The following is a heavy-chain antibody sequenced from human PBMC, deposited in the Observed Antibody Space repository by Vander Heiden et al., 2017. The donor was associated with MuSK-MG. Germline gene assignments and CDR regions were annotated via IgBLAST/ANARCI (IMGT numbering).Heavy chain of an antibody. J-gene: IGHJ3*02. Sequence: QLQLQESGPGLVKPSDTLSLTCTVSAGSISSSSYYWGWIRQPPGKGLEWIGSIYYSGSTYYNPSLKSRVTISVDTSKNQFSLKLSSVTAADTAVYYCAREGSEAYAFDIWGQGTMVTVSS. V-gene: IGHV4-39*01. D-gene: IGHD2-21*01. CDR3: AREGSEAYAFDI. CDR2: IYYSGST. CDR1: AGSISSSSYY.